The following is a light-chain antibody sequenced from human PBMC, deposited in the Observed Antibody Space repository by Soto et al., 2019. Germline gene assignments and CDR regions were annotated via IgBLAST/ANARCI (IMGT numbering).Light chain of an antibody. V-gene: IGKV1-39*01. J-gene: IGKJ2*01. CDR1: QTISTH. CDR3: QQSLTIPYT. CDR2: AAY. Sequence: DIQMTQSPSSLSASVGDRVTITCRASQTISTHLNWYQQKPGKAPKLLIYAAYTLQSGVPSRFSGSGSGTDFTLTINSMQPEDFATYYCQQSLTIPYTFGQGTKLESK.